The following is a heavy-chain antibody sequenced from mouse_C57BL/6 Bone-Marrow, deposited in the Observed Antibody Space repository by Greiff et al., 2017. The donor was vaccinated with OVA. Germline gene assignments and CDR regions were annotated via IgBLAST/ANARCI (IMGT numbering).Heavy chain of an antibody. D-gene: IGHD4-1*01. Sequence: EVMLVASGGGLVQPGGSLKLSCAASGFTFSDYGMAWVRQAPRKGPEWVAFISNLAYSIYYADTVTGRFTISSENAKNTLYLEMSSLRSEDTAMYYCARGTGTGVFDYWGQGTTLTVSS. J-gene: IGHJ2*01. V-gene: IGHV5-15*01. CDR2: ISNLAYSI. CDR1: GFTFSDYG. CDR3: ARGTGTGVFDY.